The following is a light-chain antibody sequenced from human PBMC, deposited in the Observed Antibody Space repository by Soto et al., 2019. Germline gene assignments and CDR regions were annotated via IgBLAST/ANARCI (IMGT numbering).Light chain of an antibody. J-gene: IGLJ2*01. CDR2: AVS. V-gene: IGLV2-14*01. Sequence: QSALTQPASVSGSPGQSITIYCTGTSSDVGGYTYVSWYQQHPGKAPKLMIYAVSNRPSEVSNRFSGSKSGNTASLTISGLQAEDEGNYYCSSYTSDSTLVVFGGGTKLTVL. CDR1: SSDVGGYTY. CDR3: SSYTSDSTLVV.